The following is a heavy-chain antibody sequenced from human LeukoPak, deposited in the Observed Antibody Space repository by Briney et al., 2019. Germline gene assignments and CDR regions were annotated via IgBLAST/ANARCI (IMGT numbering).Heavy chain of an antibody. Sequence: ASVKVSCKTSGYSFTTYGTNWVRQAPGQGLEWMGWITAYNGNTNYAHKFQGRFTMTTDTYTRTVYMELRGLKSNNTAVYYCARGVSNRWADFWGQGTLVTVSS. CDR1: GYSFTTYG. V-gene: IGHV1-18*01. J-gene: IGHJ4*02. D-gene: IGHD2/OR15-2a*01. CDR2: ITAYNGNT. CDR3: ARGVSNRWADF.